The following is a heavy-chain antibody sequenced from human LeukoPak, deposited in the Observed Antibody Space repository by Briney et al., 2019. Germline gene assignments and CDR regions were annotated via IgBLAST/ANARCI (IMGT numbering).Heavy chain of an antibody. J-gene: IGHJ4*02. CDR2: IYHSGST. V-gene: IGHV4-38-2*01. CDR1: GYSISSGYY. D-gene: IGHD3-10*01. CDR3: ASLMVRGVIGY. Sequence: PSGTLSLTCAVSGYSISSGYYWGWIRQPPGKGLEWIGSIYHSGSTYYNPSLKSRVTISVDTSKNQFSLKLSSVTAADTAVYYCASLMVRGVIGYWGQGTLVTVSS.